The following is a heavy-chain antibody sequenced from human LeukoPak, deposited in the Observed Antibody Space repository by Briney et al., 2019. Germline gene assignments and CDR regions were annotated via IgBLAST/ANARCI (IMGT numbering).Heavy chain of an antibody. J-gene: IGHJ3*02. D-gene: IGHD4-17*01. Sequence: SETLSLSCTVSGGSISSYYWSWIRQPAGKGLEWIGRIYTSGSTNYNPSPKSRVTMSLDTPKNQSSLKLRAVTVADTAEFYCARDRYGHSSIIADGGPAFDIWGQGKMVTASS. CDR2: IYTSGST. CDR1: GGSISSYY. V-gene: IGHV4-4*07. CDR3: ARDRYGHSSIIADGGPAFDI.